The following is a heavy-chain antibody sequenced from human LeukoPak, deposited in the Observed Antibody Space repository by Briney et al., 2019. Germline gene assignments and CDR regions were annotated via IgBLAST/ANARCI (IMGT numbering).Heavy chain of an antibody. CDR1: GFTFSSYS. D-gene: IGHD3-10*01. J-gene: IGHJ4*02. CDR2: ISSSSSYI. Sequence: GGSLRLSCAASGFTFSSYSMNWVRQAPGKGLEWVSSISSSSSYIYYADSVKGRFTISRDNAKNSLYLQMNSLRAEDTAVYYCAREGSLWFGELLSTSTPPHWGQGTLVTVSS. CDR3: AREGSLWFGELLSTSTPPH. V-gene: IGHV3-21*01.